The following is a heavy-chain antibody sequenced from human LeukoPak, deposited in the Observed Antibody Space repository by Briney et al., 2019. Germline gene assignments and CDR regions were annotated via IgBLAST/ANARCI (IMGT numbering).Heavy chain of an antibody. Sequence: QTGGSLRLSCAASGFTFSSYAMSWVRQAPGKGLEWVSAISGSGGSTYYADSVKGRFTISRDNSKNTLYLQMNSLRGEDTALYFCVKDQWFGESMIFWGQGTLVTVSS. V-gene: IGHV3-23*01. CDR3: VKDQWFGESMIF. J-gene: IGHJ4*02. CDR2: ISGSGGST. CDR1: GFTFSSYA. D-gene: IGHD3-10*01.